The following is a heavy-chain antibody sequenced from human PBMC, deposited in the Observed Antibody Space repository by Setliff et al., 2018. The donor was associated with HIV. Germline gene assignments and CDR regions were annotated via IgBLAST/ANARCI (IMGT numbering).Heavy chain of an antibody. J-gene: IGHJ3*02. Sequence: SVKVSCKGWFTSVSPDVDSWRAQGRGRVYKSMGGIIPIFGTANYAQKFQGRVTITTDESTSTAYMELSSLRSEDTAVYYCARGSLGAFDIWDQGKMDTVSS. CDR2: IIPIFGTA. V-gene: IGHV1-69*05. D-gene: IGHD7-27*01. CDR1: FTSVSPDV. CDR3: ARGSLGAFDI.